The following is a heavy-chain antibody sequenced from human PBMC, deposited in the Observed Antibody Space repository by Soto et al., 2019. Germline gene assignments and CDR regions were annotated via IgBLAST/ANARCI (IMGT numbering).Heavy chain of an antibody. CDR1: GFSFSSFV. Sequence: PGGSLRLSCSAAGFSFSSFVMHWVRQAPGKGLDWVALIAYDGSRKYYADSVKGRFTISRDNSKNTLYLQMNSLRREDTAVYYCPKEPGFYFESWGLRTLVPVSS. J-gene: IGHJ4*02. CDR3: PKEPGFYFES. D-gene: IGHD3-9*01. V-gene: IGHV3-30*18. CDR2: IAYDGSRK.